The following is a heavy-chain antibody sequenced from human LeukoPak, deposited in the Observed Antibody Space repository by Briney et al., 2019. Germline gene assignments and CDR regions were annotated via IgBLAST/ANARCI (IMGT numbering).Heavy chain of an antibody. CDR1: GFTFSSYA. CDR3: AKKSDYVWGSYRYQYYFDY. J-gene: IGHJ4*02. Sequence: GGSLRLSCAASGFTFSSYAMSWVRQAPGKGLEWVSAISGSGGSTYYADSVKGRSTISRDNSKNTLYLQMNSLRAEDTAVYYCAKKSDYVWGSYRYQYYFDYWGQGTLVTVSS. CDR2: ISGSGGST. D-gene: IGHD3-16*02. V-gene: IGHV3-23*01.